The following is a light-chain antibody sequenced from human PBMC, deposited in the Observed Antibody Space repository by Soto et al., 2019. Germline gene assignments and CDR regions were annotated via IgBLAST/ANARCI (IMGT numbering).Light chain of an antibody. Sequence: EIVLTQSPATLSLSPGERATLSCRASQSVSSHLAWYQQKPGQAPRLLIYDASNRATGIPARFSGSGSGTDFTLTISSLEPEDFAVYYCQQRSNWPSITFGQGTRLET. CDR3: QQRSNWPSIT. CDR1: QSVSSH. J-gene: IGKJ5*01. V-gene: IGKV3-11*01. CDR2: DAS.